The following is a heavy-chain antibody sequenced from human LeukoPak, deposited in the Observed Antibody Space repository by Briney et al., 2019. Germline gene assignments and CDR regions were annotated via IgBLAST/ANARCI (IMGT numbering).Heavy chain of an antibody. V-gene: IGHV4-34*01. J-gene: IGHJ4*02. CDR2: INHSGST. D-gene: IGHD5-18*01. CDR3: ARRGRKRYSYGFDY. Sequence: PSETLSLTCAVYGGSFSGYYWSWIRQPPGKGLEWIGEINHSGSTNYNPSLKSRVTISVDTSKNQFSLKLSSVTAADTAVYYCARRGRKRYSYGFDYWGQGTLVTVSS. CDR1: GGSFSGYY.